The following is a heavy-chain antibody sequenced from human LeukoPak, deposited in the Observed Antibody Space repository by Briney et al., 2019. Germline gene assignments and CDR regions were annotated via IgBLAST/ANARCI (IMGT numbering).Heavy chain of an antibody. D-gene: IGHD5-18*01. V-gene: IGHV1-2*02. Sequence: ASVKVSCKASGYTFTGYYMHWVRQAPGQGLEWMGWINPNSGGTNYAQKFQGRVTMTRDTSISTAYMELSRLRSDDTAVYYCAREGTAMVKDYYYYMDVWGKGTTVTVSS. CDR1: GYTFTGYY. CDR2: INPNSGGT. CDR3: AREGTAMVKDYYYYMDV. J-gene: IGHJ6*03.